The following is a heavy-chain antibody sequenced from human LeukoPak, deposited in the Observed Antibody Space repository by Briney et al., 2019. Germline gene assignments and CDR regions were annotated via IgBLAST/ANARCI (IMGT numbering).Heavy chain of an antibody. D-gene: IGHD3-10*01. CDR1: GGSISSGDYY. CDR3: ASISSGR. J-gene: IGHJ4*02. V-gene: IGHV4-30-4*02. Sequence: PSETLSLTCTVSGGSISSGDYYWSWIRQPPGKGLEWIGYIYYSGSTYYNPSLKSRVTMSLDTSKNQFSLKLSSVTAADTAVYYCASISSGRWGQGTLVTVSS. CDR2: IYYSGST.